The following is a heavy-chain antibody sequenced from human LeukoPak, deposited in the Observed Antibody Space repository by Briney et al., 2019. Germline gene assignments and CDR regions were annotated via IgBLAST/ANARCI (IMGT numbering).Heavy chain of an antibody. CDR1: GGSISSYY. Sequence: PSETLSLTCTVSGGSISSYYWSWLRQPPGKGLEWIGYIYYTGSTNYNPPLKSRVTISVVTSKNQFSLKLSSVTAADTAVYYCARNVGRWFDPWGQGTLVTVSS. V-gene: IGHV4-59*01. CDR3: ARNVGRWFDP. D-gene: IGHD1-26*01. J-gene: IGHJ5*02. CDR2: IYYTGST.